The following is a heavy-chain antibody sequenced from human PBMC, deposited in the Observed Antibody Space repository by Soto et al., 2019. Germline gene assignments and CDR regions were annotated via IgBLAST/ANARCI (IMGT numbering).Heavy chain of an antibody. CDR1: GASVTSGGYY. D-gene: IGHD6-25*01. Sequence: QVQLQESGPGLVKPSQTLSVTCTVSGASVTSGGYYWTWIRQHSGKGLEWIGHIYSDGRTYYSPSLKSRLTISLDMSKNQFSLRLTSVTVADTDVYYCASGYKYPSDYWGQGTLVAFSS. CDR3: ASGYKYPSDY. V-gene: IGHV4-31*03. CDR2: IYSDGRT. J-gene: IGHJ4*02.